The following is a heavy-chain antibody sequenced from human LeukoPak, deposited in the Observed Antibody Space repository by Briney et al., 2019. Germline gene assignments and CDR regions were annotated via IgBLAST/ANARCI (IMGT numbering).Heavy chain of an antibody. D-gene: IGHD5-18*01. J-gene: IGHJ4*02. CDR3: ARDMGYSFDY. Sequence: GGSLRLSRAASGFTVSSNYMSWVRQAPGKGLEWVSVIYSGGSTYYADSVKGRFTISRDNSKNTLYLQMNSLRAEDTAVYYCARDMGYSFDYWGQGTLVTVSS. V-gene: IGHV3-66*02. CDR2: IYSGGST. CDR1: GFTVSSNY.